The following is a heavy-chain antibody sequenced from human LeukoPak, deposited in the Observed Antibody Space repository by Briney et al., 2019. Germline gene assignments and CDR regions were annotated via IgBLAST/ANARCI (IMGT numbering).Heavy chain of an antibody. Sequence: GGSLRLSCAASGFTFSSYAMHWVRQAPGKGLEWVAVISYDGSNKYYAESVKGRFTISRDNSKNTLYLQMNSLRAEDTAVYYCARDPQLGYFDYWGQGTLVTVSS. CDR1: GFTFSSYA. J-gene: IGHJ4*02. CDR2: ISYDGSNK. CDR3: ARDPQLGYFDY. V-gene: IGHV3-30-3*01. D-gene: IGHD6-13*01.